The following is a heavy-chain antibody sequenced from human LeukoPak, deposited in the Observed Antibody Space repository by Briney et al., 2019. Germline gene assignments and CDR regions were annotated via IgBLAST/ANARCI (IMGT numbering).Heavy chain of an antibody. V-gene: IGHV4-61*02. CDR2: IYTSGST. Sequence: SSETLSLTCTVSAGSISSGSYYWSWIRQPAGKGLEWIGRIYTSGSTNYNPSLKRRVTISVDTSKNQFSLKLSSVTAADTAVYYCATELVVPAAGRGPYFDYWGQGTLVTVSS. D-gene: IGHD2-2*01. CDR1: AGSISSGSYY. CDR3: ATELVVPAAGRGPYFDY. J-gene: IGHJ4*02.